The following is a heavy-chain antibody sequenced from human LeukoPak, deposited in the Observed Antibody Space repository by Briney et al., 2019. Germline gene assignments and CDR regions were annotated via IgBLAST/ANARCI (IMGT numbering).Heavy chain of an antibody. J-gene: IGHJ5*02. CDR3: AKGIAAAGTRRPNWFDP. Sequence: GGSLRLSCAASGFTFSSYAMSWVRQAPGKGLEWVSAISGSGGSTYYADSVKGRFTISRDNSKNTLYLQMNSLRAEGTAVYYCAKGIAAAGTRRPNWFDPWGQGTLVTVSS. CDR2: ISGSGGST. V-gene: IGHV3-23*01. D-gene: IGHD6-13*01. CDR1: GFTFSSYA.